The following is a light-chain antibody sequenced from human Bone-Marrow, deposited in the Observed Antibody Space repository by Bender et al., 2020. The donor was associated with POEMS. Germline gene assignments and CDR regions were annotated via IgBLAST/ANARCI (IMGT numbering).Light chain of an antibody. J-gene: IGLJ1*01. CDR3: QSYDSSLSGYV. CDR1: ISNIGAGYD. V-gene: IGLV1-40*01. CDR2: DNT. Sequence: QSLLTQPPSVSAAPGQSVTISCTGGISNIGAGYDVRWYQQLPGTAPKLLIQDNTNRPSGVPARFSASKSGASASLAIAGLQAEDEADYYCQSYDSSLSGYVFGTGTKVSVL.